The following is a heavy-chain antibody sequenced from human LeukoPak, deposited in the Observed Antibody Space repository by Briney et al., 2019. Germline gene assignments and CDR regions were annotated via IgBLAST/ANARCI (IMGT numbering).Heavy chain of an antibody. CDR1: GFTFSSYW. V-gene: IGHV3-7*01. D-gene: IGHD2-15*01. J-gene: IGHJ4*02. CDR2: IKQDGSEK. Sequence: GGSLRLSCAASGFTFSSYWMSWVRQAPGKGLEWVANIKQDGSEKYYVDSVKGRFTISRDNAKNSLSLQLNSLRAEDTAVYYCARERAGRAFDFWGQGTLVTVSS. CDR3: ARERAGRAFDF.